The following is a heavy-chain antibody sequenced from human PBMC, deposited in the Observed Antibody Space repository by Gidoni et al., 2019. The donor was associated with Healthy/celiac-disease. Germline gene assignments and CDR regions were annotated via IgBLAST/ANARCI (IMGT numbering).Heavy chain of an antibody. V-gene: IGHV1-18*01. J-gene: IGHJ5*02. D-gene: IGHD3-3*01. CDR1: GYTFTIYG. Sequence: QVQLVQSGAEVKKPGASVKVSCKASGYTFTIYGISWVRQAPGQGLEWMGWISAYNGNTNYAQKLQGRVTMTTDTSTSTAYMELRSLRSDDTAVYYCARVGWQDYDVPPPVQKVVNWFDPWGQGTLVTVSS. CDR3: ARVGWQDYDVPPPVQKVVNWFDP. CDR2: ISAYNGNT.